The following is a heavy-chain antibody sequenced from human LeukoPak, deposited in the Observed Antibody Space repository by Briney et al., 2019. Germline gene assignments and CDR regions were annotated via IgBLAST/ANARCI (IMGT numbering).Heavy chain of an antibody. CDR2: IYYSGST. Sequence: SETLSLTCTVSGGSISSHYWSWIRQPPGNGLEWIGYIYYSGSTNYNPSLKSRVTISVDTSKNQFSLKLSSVTAADTAVYYCARDKIIRGYSGYDAEMHWFDPWGQGTLVTVSS. CDR1: GGSISSHY. J-gene: IGHJ5*02. V-gene: IGHV4-59*11. D-gene: IGHD5-12*01. CDR3: ARDKIIRGYSGYDAEMHWFDP.